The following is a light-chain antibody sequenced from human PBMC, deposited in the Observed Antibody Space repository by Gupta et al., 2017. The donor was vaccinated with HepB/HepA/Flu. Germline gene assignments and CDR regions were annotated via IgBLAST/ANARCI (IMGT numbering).Light chain of an antibody. CDR1: QTITSNH. CDR2: GAT. CDR3: QQYGSSPIT. J-gene: IGKJ5*01. V-gene: IGKV3-20*01. Sequence: DIVLTPSPGTLPLSPGERATLSCRASQTITSNHLAWYQQKPGQAPRLLMYGATSRATGVPDRFSGSGSGTDFTLTISRLEPEDFVVYYCQQYGSSPITFGQGTRLEIK.